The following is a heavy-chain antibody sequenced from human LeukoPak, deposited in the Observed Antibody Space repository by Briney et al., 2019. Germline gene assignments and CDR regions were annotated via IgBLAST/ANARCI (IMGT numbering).Heavy chain of an antibody. J-gene: IGHJ4*02. Sequence: GGSLRLSCAASGFTFSNYWMNWVRQDPGKGLEWVANIKQDGSAKYYVDSVKGRLTISRDNAKSLLYLQMNSLRAEDAAVYYCAGGQGFLIDYWGQGTLVTVSS. CDR2: IKQDGSAK. V-gene: IGHV3-7*01. D-gene: IGHD3-3*01. CDR1: GFTFSNYW. CDR3: AGGQGFLIDY.